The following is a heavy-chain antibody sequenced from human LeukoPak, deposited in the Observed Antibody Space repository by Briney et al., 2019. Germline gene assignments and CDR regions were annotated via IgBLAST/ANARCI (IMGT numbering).Heavy chain of an antibody. V-gene: IGHV1-46*01. CDR3: ASGYKTVSVFDH. D-gene: IGHD5-24*01. CDR1: GYTFSSHY. CDR2: INPSGGGT. J-gene: IGHJ4*02. Sequence: GASVKVSCKSSGYTFSSHYMLWVRQAPGQGLVWMGLINPSGGGTRYAQKFQGRVTMTRDTSTSTVYMELSSLRSEDTAVYYCASGYKTVSVFDHWGQGTLVTVSS.